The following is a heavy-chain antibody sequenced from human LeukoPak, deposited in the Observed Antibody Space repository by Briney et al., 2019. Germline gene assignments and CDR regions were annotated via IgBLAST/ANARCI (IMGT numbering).Heavy chain of an antibody. V-gene: IGHV3-49*04. CDR2: IRSRGYGGTT. Sequence: GGSLRLSCAASGFTFISYGMNWVRQAPGKGLEWVGFIRSRGYGGTTEYAASVKGRFYISRDDSKSVAYLQMNSLKTEDTAVYYCTRPHKTTVVLPYDYWGQGTLVTVSS. D-gene: IGHD4-23*01. CDR1: GFTFISYG. J-gene: IGHJ4*02. CDR3: TRPHKTTVVLPYDY.